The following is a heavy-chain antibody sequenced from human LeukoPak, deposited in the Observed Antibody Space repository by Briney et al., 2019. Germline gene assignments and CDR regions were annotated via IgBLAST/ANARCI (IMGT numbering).Heavy chain of an antibody. D-gene: IGHD3-16*01. V-gene: IGHV1-8*01. CDR1: GYTFTSYD. CDR3: ARDMTATYYYYMDV. Sequence: ASVKVSCKASGYTFTSYDINWVRQATGQGLEWMGWMNPSSGNTGYAQKFQGRVTMTRNTSISTAYMELSSLRSEDTAVYYCARDMTATYYYYMDVWGKGTTVTVSS. CDR2: MNPSSGNT. J-gene: IGHJ6*03.